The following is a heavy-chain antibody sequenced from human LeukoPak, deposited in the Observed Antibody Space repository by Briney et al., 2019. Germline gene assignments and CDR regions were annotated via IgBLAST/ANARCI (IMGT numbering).Heavy chain of an antibody. V-gene: IGHV3-74*01. CDR3: ATVGMGATIGY. J-gene: IGHJ4*02. Sequence: GGPLRLSCAASGFTFRSYWMHWVRQAPGKGLVWVSRISPDGTGTNYADSVKGRFTISRDNAKNTLYLQMNSLRVEDTAVYYCATVGMGATIGYWGQGNLVSVSS. D-gene: IGHD1-26*01. CDR1: GFTFRSYW. CDR2: ISPDGTGT.